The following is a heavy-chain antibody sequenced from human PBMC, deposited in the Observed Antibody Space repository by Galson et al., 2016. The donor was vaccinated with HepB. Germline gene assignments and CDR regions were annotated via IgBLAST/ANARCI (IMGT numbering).Heavy chain of an antibody. CDR3: AHIHYGVLTPSYPTFDY. CDR2: IYWDGDK. CDR1: GFSLSTSGVG. V-gene: IGHV2-5*02. Sequence: PALVKPTQTLTLTCTFSGFSLSTSGVGVGWIRQPPGKALEWLALIYWDGDKRYSPSLRSRLTITKDTSKNQVVLTMTNMGPVDTATYFCAHIHYGVLTPSYPTFDYWGLGTLVTVSS. J-gene: IGHJ4*02. D-gene: IGHD3-9*01.